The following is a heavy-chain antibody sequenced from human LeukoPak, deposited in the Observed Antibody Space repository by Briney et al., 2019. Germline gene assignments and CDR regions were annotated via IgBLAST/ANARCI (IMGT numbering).Heavy chain of an antibody. CDR2: IYYSGST. D-gene: IGHD3-3*01. CDR3: ASLPNYDSSLDYMDV. V-gene: IGHV4-39*01. Sequence: SETLSLTCTVSGGSISSSSYYWGWIRQPPGKGLEWIGSIYYSGSTYYNPSLKSRVTISVDTSKNQFSLKLSSVTAADTAVYYCASLPNYDSSLDYMDVWGKGTTVTVSS. J-gene: IGHJ6*03. CDR1: GGSISSSSYY.